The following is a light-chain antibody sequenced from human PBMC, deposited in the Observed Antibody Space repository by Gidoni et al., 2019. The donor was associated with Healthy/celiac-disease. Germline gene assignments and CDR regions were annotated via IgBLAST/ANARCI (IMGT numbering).Light chain of an antibody. CDR1: QRISSY. V-gene: IGKV1-39*01. Sequence: DIQLTQYPSSLSASVSDRVPITCRASQRISSYLNWYRQKPGKSPKLLIDAASSLQSGVPSRFSGSGSGTDFTLTISSLQPEDFATYYCQQSYSTPLTFXGXTKVEIK. CDR2: AAS. CDR3: QQSYSTPLT. J-gene: IGKJ4*01.